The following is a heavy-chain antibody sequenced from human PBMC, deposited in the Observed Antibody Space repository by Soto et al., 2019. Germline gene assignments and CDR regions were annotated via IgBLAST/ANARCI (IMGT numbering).Heavy chain of an antibody. Sequence: EVQLVESGGGLVQPGGSLRLSCAASGFTFSSYEMNWVRQAPGKGLEWVSYISSSGSTIYYADSVKGRFTISRDNAKNSRSLKMNSVRAEDTAVCDCARGQYGSGGGYLDYWGQETLVTVSS. CDR2: ISSSGSTI. CDR3: ARGQYGSGGGYLDY. CDR1: GFTFSSYE. V-gene: IGHV3-48*03. J-gene: IGHJ4*02. D-gene: IGHD6-19*01.